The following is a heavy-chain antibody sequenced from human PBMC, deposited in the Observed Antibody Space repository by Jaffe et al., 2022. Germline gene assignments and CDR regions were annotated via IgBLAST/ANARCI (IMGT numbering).Heavy chain of an antibody. CDR1: GGSISNYY. Sequence: QVQLQESGPGLVEPSETLSLTCTVSGGSISNYYWSWIRQPPGKGLEWIGYIYYSGIPNYNPSLKSRVTISGDRSKNQFSLRLNSVTAADTAVYYCAGLLVGDSDGSAYDKHHWHFDLWGRGTLVTVSS. D-gene: IGHD3-22*01. V-gene: IGHV4-59*01. J-gene: IGHJ2*01. CDR3: AGLLVGDSDGSAYDKHHWHFDL. CDR2: IYYSGIP.